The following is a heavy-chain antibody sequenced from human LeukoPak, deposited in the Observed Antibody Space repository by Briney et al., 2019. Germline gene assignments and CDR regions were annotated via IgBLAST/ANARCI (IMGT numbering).Heavy chain of an antibody. CDR2: IRYDGSKK. V-gene: IGHV3-30*02. CDR3: ARAVPLARGVNYYDY. Sequence: PGGSLRLSCAASGFTFSSYGMHWVRQAPGKGLEWVSFIRYDGSKKYFADSVKGRFTISRDNSKNTLYLQMNTLRAEDTAVYYCARAVPLARGVNYYDYWGQGTLVTVSS. D-gene: IGHD3-10*01. CDR1: GFTFSSYG. J-gene: IGHJ4*02.